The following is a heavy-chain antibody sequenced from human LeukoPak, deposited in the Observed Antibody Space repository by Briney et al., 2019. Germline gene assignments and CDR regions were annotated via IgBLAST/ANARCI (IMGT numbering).Heavy chain of an antibody. J-gene: IGHJ4*02. V-gene: IGHV4-59*01. CDR1: GGSISSYY. CDR3: ARIGHEDYYFDY. CDR2: ICYSGST. Sequence: PSETLSLTCTVSGGSISSYYWSWIRQPPGKGLEWIGYICYSGSTNYNPSLKSRVTISVDTSKNQFSLKLSSVTAADTAVYYCARIGHEDYYFDYWGQGTLVTVSS.